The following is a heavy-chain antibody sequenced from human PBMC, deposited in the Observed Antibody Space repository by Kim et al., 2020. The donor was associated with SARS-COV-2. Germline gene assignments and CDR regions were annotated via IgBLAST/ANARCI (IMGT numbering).Heavy chain of an antibody. CDR1: GGSISSSSYY. V-gene: IGHV4-39*01. D-gene: IGHD3-10*01. CDR2: IYYSGST. CDR3: ASPSRSSGSYYPFDY. Sequence: SETLSLTCTVSGGSISSSSYYWGWIRQPPGKGLEWIGSIYYSGSTYYNPSLKSRVTISVDTSKNQFSLNLSSVTAADTAVYYCASPSRSSGSYYPFDYWGQGTMVTVSS. J-gene: IGHJ4*02.